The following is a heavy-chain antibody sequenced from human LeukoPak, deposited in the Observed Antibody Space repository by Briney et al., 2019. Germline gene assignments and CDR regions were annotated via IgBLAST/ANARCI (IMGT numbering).Heavy chain of an antibody. Sequence: GASVKVSCKASGYTFTGYYMHWVRQAPGQGLEWMGWINPNSGGTNYAQKFQGRVTMTRDTSISTAYMELSRLRSDDTAVYYCARVDFYSGGYFDYWGQGTLVTVSS. CDR1: GYTFTGYY. D-gene: IGHD6-19*01. J-gene: IGHJ4*02. CDR3: ARVDFYSGGYFDY. CDR2: INPNSGGT. V-gene: IGHV1-2*02.